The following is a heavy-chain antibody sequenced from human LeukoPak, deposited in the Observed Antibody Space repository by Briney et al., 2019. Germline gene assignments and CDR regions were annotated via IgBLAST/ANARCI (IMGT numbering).Heavy chain of an antibody. V-gene: IGHV3-48*03. Sequence: GGSLRLSCAASGFIFSSYEMNWVRQAPGKGLEWISYISTRSKSIYYADSVKGRFTISRDDAKNSLFLQMNSLRAEDTAVYYCARAGQPLGYWGQGTLVTVSS. CDR1: GFIFSSYE. CDR3: ARAGQPLGY. CDR2: ISTRSKSI. J-gene: IGHJ4*02. D-gene: IGHD3-10*01.